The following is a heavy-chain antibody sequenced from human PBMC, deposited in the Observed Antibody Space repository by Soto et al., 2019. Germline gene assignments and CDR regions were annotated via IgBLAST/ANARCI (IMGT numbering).Heavy chain of an antibody. J-gene: IGHJ4*02. CDR1: GFTFNTAW. D-gene: IGHD3-16*01. Sequence: EVQLAESGGDLVKPGGSLRLSCAASGFTFNTAWMNWVRQTPGKGLEWVGRIKSKGNGGTIDYAAPVKGRFTISRDDSQNTLYLEMNSMKTEDTAIYYRAADLPDWGAYAVDYWGQGNLVTVAS. CDR3: AADLPDWGAYAVDY. CDR2: IKSKGNGGTI. V-gene: IGHV3-15*07.